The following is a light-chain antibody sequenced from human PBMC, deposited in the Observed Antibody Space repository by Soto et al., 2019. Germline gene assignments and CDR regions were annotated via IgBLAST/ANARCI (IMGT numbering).Light chain of an antibody. CDR2: WAS. J-gene: IGKJ1*01. V-gene: IGKV4-1*01. CDR3: QQYINAPQT. CDR1: QSVLYSPNNKNY. Sequence: DIVMTQSPDSLAVSLGERATINCKSSQSVLYSPNNKNYLAWYQQKPGQPPKLLFYWASTRESGVPDRFSGSGSETDFTLTINSLQAEDVAVYYCQQYINAPQTFGQGTKVEIK.